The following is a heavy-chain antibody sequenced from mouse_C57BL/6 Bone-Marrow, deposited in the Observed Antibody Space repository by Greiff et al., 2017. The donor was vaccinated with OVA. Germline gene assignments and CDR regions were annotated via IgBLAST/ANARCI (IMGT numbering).Heavy chain of an antibody. V-gene: IGHV1-52*01. J-gene: IGHJ1*03. Sequence: QVQLQQPGAELVRPGSSVKLSCKASGYTFTSYWMHWVKQRPIQGLEWIGNIDPSDSETHYNQKFKDKATLTVDKSSSTAYMQLSSLTSEDSAVYYCATIITTVVERYFDVWGTGTTVTVSS. CDR3: ATIITTVVERYFDV. D-gene: IGHD1-1*01. CDR2: IDPSDSET. CDR1: GYTFTSYW.